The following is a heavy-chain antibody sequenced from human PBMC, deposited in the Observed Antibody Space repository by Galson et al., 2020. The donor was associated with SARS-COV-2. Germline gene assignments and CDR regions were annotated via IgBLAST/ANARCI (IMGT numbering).Heavy chain of an antibody. J-gene: IGHJ4*02. D-gene: IGHD6-13*01. V-gene: IGHV3-11*06. CDR1: GFTFSDYY. CDR3: AREAGRSWLLDY. CDR2: ISSSSSYT. Sequence: KIGESLKISCAASGFTFSDYYMSWIRQAPGKGLEWVSYISSSSSYTNYADSVKGRFTISRDNAKNSLYLQMNSLRAEDTAVYYCAREAGRSWLLDYWGQGTLVTVSS.